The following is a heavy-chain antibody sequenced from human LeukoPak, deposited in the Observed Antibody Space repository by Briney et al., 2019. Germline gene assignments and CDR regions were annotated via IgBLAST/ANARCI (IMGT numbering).Heavy chain of an antibody. Sequence: PGGSLRLSCAPSGFVFCLFYMIWPRQAPGKGLEWVAYISTTSSYTNCADSVKGRFTISRDNAKNSLYLQMNSLRAEDTAVCYCAVYLYASESSYSDYWGQGTLVTVSS. J-gene: IGHJ4*02. V-gene: IGHV3-11*03. CDR1: GFVFCLFY. D-gene: IGHD3-10*01. CDR2: ISTTSSYT. CDR3: AVYLYASESSYSDY.